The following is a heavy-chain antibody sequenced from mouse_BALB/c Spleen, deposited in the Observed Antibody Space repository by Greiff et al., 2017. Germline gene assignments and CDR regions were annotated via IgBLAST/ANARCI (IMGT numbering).Heavy chain of an antibody. CDR2: ISSGGST. V-gene: IGHV5-6-5*01. CDR1: GFTFSSYA. D-gene: IGHD2-3*01. J-gene: IGHJ1*01. CDR3: AREGGYSWYFDV. Sequence: EVQLVESGGGLVKPGGSLKLSCAASGFTFSSYAMSWVRQTPEKRLEWVASISSGGSTYYPDSVKGRFTISRDNARNILYLQMSSLRSEDTAMYYCAREGGYSWYFDVWGAGTTVTVSS.